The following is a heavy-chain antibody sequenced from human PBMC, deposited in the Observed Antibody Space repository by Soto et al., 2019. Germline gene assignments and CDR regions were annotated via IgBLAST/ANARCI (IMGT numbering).Heavy chain of an antibody. CDR2: IKHDGNEK. J-gene: IGHJ4*02. D-gene: IGHD2-15*01. CDR1: GFTFSSYW. CDR3: ARDPYCSGGTCYPVDY. V-gene: IGHV3-7*01. Sequence: GGSLRLSCAASGFTFSSYWMAWVRQTPGKGLEWVANIKHDGNEKYYVESVKGRFTVSRDNARNSLYLQMNSLRAEDTAVYYCARDPYCSGGTCYPVDYWGLGTLVTVSS.